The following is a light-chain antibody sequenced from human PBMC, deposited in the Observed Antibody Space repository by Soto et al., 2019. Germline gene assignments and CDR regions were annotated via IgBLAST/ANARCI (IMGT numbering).Light chain of an antibody. CDR2: LGS. V-gene: IGKV2-28*01. J-gene: IGKJ3*01. CDR1: QSLLHSNGYNY. Sequence: DIVMTQSPLSLPVTPGEPASISCRSSQSLLHSNGYNYLDWYLQKPGQSPQLLIYLGSNRASGVPDRFGGSGSGTEFTLKISRVEAEDVGVYYCMQALQTPRTFGPGTKVDIK. CDR3: MQALQTPRT.